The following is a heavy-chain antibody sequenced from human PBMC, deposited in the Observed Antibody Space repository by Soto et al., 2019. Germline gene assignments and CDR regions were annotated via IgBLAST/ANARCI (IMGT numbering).Heavy chain of an antibody. J-gene: IGHJ4*02. CDR1: GDSISSDS. CDR3: AREGNLGRWSQPLDS. CDR2: IHYNGNT. Sequence: SETLSVTCTVSGDSISSDSWSWIRQPPGKGLEWIGNIHYNGNTKYSPSLKSRVTMSVDTSKNHFSLKLISVTTADTAVYFCAREGNLGRWSQPLDSWGQGTLVT. D-gene: IGHD3-3*01. V-gene: IGHV4-59*01.